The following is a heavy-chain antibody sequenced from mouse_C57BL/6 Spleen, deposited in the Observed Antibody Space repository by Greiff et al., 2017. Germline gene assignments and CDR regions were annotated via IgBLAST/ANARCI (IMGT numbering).Heavy chain of an antibody. D-gene: IGHD1-1*01. Sequence: QVQLQQSGAELVRPGASVKLSCKASGYTFTDYYINWVKQRPGQGLEWIARIYPGSGNTYYNEKFKGKATLTAEKSSSTAYMQLSSLTSEDSAVYFCARNYGSSRYYFDYGGQGTTLTVSS. CDR1: GYTFTDYY. CDR3: ARNYGSSRYYFDY. CDR2: IYPGSGNT. J-gene: IGHJ2*01. V-gene: IGHV1-76*01.